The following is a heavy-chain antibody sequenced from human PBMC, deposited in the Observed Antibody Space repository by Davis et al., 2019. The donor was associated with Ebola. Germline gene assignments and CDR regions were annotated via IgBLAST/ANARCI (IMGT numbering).Heavy chain of an antibody. CDR3: ARVTSLLPDY. Sequence: SETLSLTCTVSGGSVSSGSYYWSWIRQPPGKGLEWIGYIYYSGSTNYNPSLKSRVTISVDTSKNQFSLKLSSVTAADTAVYYCARVTSLLPDYWGQGTLVTVSS. J-gene: IGHJ4*02. CDR2: IYYSGST. D-gene: IGHD2-21*02. V-gene: IGHV4-61*01. CDR1: GGSVSSGSYY.